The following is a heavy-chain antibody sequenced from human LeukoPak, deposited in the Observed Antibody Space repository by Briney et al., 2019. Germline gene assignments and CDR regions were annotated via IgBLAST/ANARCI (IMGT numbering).Heavy chain of an antibody. J-gene: IGHJ4*02. CDR3: ARVPTTYYDILTGYYNRRYYFDY. D-gene: IGHD3-9*01. V-gene: IGHV4-34*01. CDR2: INHSGST. Sequence: SETLSLTCGVYGGSFSGDYWSWVRQPPGKGLEWIGEINHSGSTNYNPSLKSRVTISVDTSKNQFSLKLSSVTAADTAVYYCARVPTTYYDILTGYYNRRYYFDYWGQGTLVTVSS. CDR1: GGSFSGDY.